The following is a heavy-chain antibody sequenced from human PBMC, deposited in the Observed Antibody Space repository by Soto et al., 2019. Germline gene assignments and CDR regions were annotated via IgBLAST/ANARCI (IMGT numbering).Heavy chain of an antibody. CDR3: AIHKGGISSGYYSYFDY. J-gene: IGHJ4*02. Sequence: PSETLSLTCNVSGGSISSSSYYWGWFRQPPGEGLEWTGSIYYSGSTYYNSSLKSRITISVDASKNVFSMKLSDATAADTAVYYCAIHKGGISSGYYSYFDYCGQRALATVSS. D-gene: IGHD3-22*01. V-gene: IGHV4-39*01. CDR2: IYYSGST. CDR1: GGSISSSSYY.